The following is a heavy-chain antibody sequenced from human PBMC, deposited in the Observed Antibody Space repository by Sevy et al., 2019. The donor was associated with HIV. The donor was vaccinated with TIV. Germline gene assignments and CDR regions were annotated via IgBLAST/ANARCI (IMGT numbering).Heavy chain of an antibody. V-gene: IGHV3-23*01. CDR3: ARNTASSAQIGYFQH. CDR2: ISGSGGST. J-gene: IGHJ1*01. CDR1: GFTFSSYA. D-gene: IGHD3-22*01. Sequence: LSLTCAASGFTFSSYAMSWVRQAPGKGLEWVSAISGSGGSTYYADSVKGRFTIYRDNSKSKLYLQMNSLRAEDKAVYYCARNTASSAQIGYFQHWGQGTLVTVSS.